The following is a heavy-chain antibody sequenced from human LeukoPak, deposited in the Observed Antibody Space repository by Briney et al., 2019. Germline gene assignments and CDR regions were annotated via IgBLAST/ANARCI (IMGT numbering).Heavy chain of an antibody. J-gene: IGHJ6*02. CDR1: GGSISSYY. V-gene: IGHV4-4*07. CDR3: ARGGSSSTPGGPRVYYYYGMDV. D-gene: IGHD6-13*01. CDR2: IYTSGST. Sequence: SETLSLTCTVSGGSISSYYWSWIRQPAGKGLEWIGRIYTSGSTNYNPSLKSRVTMSVDTSKNQFSLKLSSVTAADTAVYYCARGGSSSTPGGPRVYYYYGMDVWGQGTTVTVSS.